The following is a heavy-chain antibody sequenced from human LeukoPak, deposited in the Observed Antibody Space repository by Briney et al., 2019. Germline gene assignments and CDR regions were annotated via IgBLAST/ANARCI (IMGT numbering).Heavy chain of an antibody. CDR1: GGSISSGDYY. J-gene: IGHJ4*02. V-gene: IGHV4-30-4*01. D-gene: IGHD6-19*01. CDR2: IYYSGST. CDR3: ARDLDGYSSGWYYFDY. Sequence: PSQTLSLTCTVSGGSISSGDYYWSWIRQPPGTGLEWIGYIYYSGSTYYNPSLKSRVTISVDTSKSQFSLKLSSVTAADTAVYYCARDLDGYSSGWYYFDYWGQGTLVTVSS.